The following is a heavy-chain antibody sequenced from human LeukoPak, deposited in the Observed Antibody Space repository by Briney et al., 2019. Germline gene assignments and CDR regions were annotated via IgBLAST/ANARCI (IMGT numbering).Heavy chain of an antibody. CDR3: TTSLIVAIDY. J-gene: IGHJ4*02. V-gene: IGHV3-15*07. CDR2: IKSKTDGGTT. CDR1: VFTFINAW. Sequence: GGSVRLSCAASVFTFINAWMNWVRQAPWKGLEWVGRIKSKTDGGTTDYAAPVKGRFTISRDDSKNTLYLQMNSLKTEDTAVYYCTTSLIVAIDYWGQGTLVTVSS. D-gene: IGHD3-22*01.